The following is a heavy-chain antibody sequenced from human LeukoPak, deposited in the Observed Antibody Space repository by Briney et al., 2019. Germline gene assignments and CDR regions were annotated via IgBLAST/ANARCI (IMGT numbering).Heavy chain of an antibody. V-gene: IGHV4-34*01. CDR1: GGSFSGYS. Sequence: SSETLSLTCAVYGGSFSGYSWTWIRQPAGKGLEWIGEITHRGRTNYNPSLKSRGTISVDTSKNQFSLKLRSVTAADTAVYYCARGAPGYWGQGTLVTVSS. CDR2: ITHRGRT. J-gene: IGHJ4*02. CDR3: ARGAPGY.